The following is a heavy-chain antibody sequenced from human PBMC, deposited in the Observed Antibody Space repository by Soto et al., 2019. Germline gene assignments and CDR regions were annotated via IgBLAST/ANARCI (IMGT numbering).Heavy chain of an antibody. J-gene: IGHJ4*02. V-gene: IGHV3-74*01. D-gene: IGHD1-1*01. Sequence: GGSMRLSCAVSGFTFSRYWMHWVRQAPGKGLVWVSRIKPDGSSTSYADSVKGRFTISRDNARNTLYLQMISLRAEDTAVYYCTRDPPGTGIDYWGQGTLVTVSS. CDR1: GFTFSRYW. CDR2: IKPDGSST. CDR3: TRDPPGTGIDY.